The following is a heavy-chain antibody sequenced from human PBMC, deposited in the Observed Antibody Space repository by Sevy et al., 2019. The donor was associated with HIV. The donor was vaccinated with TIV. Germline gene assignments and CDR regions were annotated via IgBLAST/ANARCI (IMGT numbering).Heavy chain of an antibody. Sequence: GGCLRLSCAASGLTFSTSWMKWVRQAPGKGLECVANIRPDGSETYYADSVRGRFTISRDNARDSVFLQMNSLRVEDTAVYYCARVSSAGGGDYWGQGVLVTVSS. D-gene: IGHD6-13*01. J-gene: IGHJ4*02. CDR1: GLTFSTSW. CDR2: IRPDGSET. V-gene: IGHV3-7*01. CDR3: ARVSSAGGGDY.